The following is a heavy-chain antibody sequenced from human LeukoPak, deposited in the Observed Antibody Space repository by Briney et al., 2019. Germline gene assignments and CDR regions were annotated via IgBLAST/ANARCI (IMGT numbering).Heavy chain of an antibody. D-gene: IGHD3-22*01. CDR1: GYTFTGYY. V-gene: IGHV1-2*02. CDR3: ARVSRHYYDSSRAFDI. Sequence: ASVKVSCKASGYTFTGYYMHWVRQAPGQGLEWMGWINPNSGGTNYAQKLQGRVTMTTDTSTSTAYMELRSLRSDDTAVYYCARVSRHYYDSSRAFDIWGQGTMVTVSS. J-gene: IGHJ3*02. CDR2: INPNSGGT.